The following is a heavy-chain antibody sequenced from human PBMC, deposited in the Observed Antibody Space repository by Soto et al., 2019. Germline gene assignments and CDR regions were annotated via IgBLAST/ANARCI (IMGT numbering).Heavy chain of an antibody. CDR2: ISGSGGST. D-gene: IGHD6-19*01. V-gene: IGHV3-23*01. CDR1: GVPVCSYA. J-gene: IGHJ4*02. CDR3: AKYSSGWPNYYVY. Sequence: GGSLALALIAPGVPVCSYAMSWVRQAPGQGLEWVSAISGSGGSTYYADSVKGRFTISRDNSNNTLYLQMNSLRAEDTAVYYSAKYSSGWPNYYVYWRQGTLVSVSA.